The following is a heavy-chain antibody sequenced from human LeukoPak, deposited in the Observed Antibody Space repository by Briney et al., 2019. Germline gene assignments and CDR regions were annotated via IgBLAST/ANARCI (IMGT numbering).Heavy chain of an antibody. V-gene: IGHV3-53*01. D-gene: IGHD3-3*01. CDR3: ARDRPWGGLNGFDY. Sequence: GGSLRLSCAASGFTFSGYWMSWVRQAPGKGLEWVSVIHTDGATYYAASVKGRFTISRDFSKNTLYLRMNSLRAEDTAIYYCARDRPWGGLNGFDYWGQGTLVTVAS. CDR1: GFTFSGYW. CDR2: IHTDGAT. J-gene: IGHJ4*02.